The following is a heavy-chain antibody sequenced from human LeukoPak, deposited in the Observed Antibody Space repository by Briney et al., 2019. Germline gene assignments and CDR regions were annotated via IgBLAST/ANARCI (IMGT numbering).Heavy chain of an antibody. CDR1: GGSISSSSYY. CDR2: IYYSGST. CDR3: ARFWSGYYRPEYLDY. J-gene: IGHJ4*02. V-gene: IGHV4-39*07. D-gene: IGHD3-3*01. Sequence: SETLSLTCTVSGGSISSSSYYWGWIRQPPGKGLEWIGSIYYSGSTYYNPSLKSRVTISVDTSKNQFSLKLTSVTATDTAVYYCARFWSGYYRPEYLDYWGQGTLVTVSS.